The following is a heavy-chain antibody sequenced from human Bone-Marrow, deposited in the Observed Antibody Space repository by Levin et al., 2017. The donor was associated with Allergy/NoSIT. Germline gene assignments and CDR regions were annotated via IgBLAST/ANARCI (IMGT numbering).Heavy chain of an antibody. CDR1: GFNFSTFG. Sequence: LAGGSLRLSCAASGFNFSTFGMHWVRQAPGKGLEWVAVISYDGSNKYYVDSVKGRFTISRDNSKNTLFLQMNSLRAEDTAVYYCAKEDYGDYVLDSWGQGTLLTV. J-gene: IGHJ4*02. CDR3: AKEDYGDYVLDS. V-gene: IGHV3-30*18. CDR2: ISYDGSNK. D-gene: IGHD4-17*01.